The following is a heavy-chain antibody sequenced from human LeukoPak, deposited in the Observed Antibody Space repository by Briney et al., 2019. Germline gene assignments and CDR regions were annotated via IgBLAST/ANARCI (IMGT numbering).Heavy chain of an antibody. D-gene: IGHD3-3*01. CDR2: ISYGGST. J-gene: IGHJ3*01. Sequence: SETLSLTCTVSGGSISSYYWTWIRQPPGRGLEWVGYISYGGSTNYNPSLKSRVTISVDTSTNQFSLKLSSVTAADTAVYYCARGIFGMVLNAFDLWGRGAMVTVSS. CDR1: GGSISSYY. CDR3: ARGIFGMVLNAFDL. V-gene: IGHV4-59*01.